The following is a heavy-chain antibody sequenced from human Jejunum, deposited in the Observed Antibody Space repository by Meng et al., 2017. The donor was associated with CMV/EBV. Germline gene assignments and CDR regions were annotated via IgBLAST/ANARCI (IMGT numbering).Heavy chain of an antibody. CDR3: AKDSRGYYQPFDY. J-gene: IGHJ4*02. D-gene: IGHD3-22*01. V-gene: IGHV3-23*01. CDR2: LDGGGSDA. CDR1: QFPFHLYA. Sequence: CVGSQFPFHLYAMNWVRQAPGKGLEWVSSLDGGGSDANYADSVKGRFTISRDNSKNTLFLQMNSLRVDDTAIYYCAKDSRGYYQPFDYWGQGSLVTVSS.